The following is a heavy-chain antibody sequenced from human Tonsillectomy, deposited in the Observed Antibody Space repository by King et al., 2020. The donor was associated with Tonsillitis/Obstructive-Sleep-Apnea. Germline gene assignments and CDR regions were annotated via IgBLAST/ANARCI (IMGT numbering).Heavy chain of an antibody. J-gene: IGHJ3*02. CDR2: ISYDGSNK. D-gene: IGHD3-22*01. V-gene: IGHV3-30*04. CDR1: GFTFSSYA. CDR3: ARGVYYYDSSDAFDI. Sequence: VQLVESGGGVVQPGRSLRLSCAASGFTFSSYAMHWVRQAPGKGLEWVAVISYDGSNKNYADSVKGRFTISRDNSKNTLYLQMNSLRAEDTAVYYCARGVYYYDSSDAFDIWGQGTMVTVSS.